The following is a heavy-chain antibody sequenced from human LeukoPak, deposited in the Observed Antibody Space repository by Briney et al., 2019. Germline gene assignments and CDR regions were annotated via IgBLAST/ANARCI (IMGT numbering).Heavy chain of an antibody. CDR1: GFTFSSYS. Sequence: PGRSLRLSCAASGFTFSSYSMNWVRQAPGKGLEWVSSISSSSSYIYYADSVKGRFTISRDNAKNSLYLQMNSLRAEDTAVYYCARGITIFGVVILDYWGQGTLVTVSS. CDR2: ISSSSSYI. D-gene: IGHD3-3*01. J-gene: IGHJ4*02. V-gene: IGHV3-21*01. CDR3: ARGITIFGVVILDY.